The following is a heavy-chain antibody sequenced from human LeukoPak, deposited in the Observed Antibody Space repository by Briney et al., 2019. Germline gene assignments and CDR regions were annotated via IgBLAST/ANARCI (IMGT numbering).Heavy chain of an antibody. CDR2: IYHSGST. J-gene: IGHJ4*02. CDR1: GGSFSGYY. V-gene: IGHV4-34*01. Sequence: SETLSLTCAVYGGSFSGYYWSWIRQPPGKGLEWIGEIYHSGSTNYNPSLKSRVTISVDKSKNQFSLKLSSVTAADTAVYYCARDRPYSGSYDYWGQGTLVTVSS. CDR3: ARDRPYSGSYDY. D-gene: IGHD1-26*01.